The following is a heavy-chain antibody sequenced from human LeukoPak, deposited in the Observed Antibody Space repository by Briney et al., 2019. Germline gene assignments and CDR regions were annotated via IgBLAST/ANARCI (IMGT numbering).Heavy chain of an antibody. CDR3: ARAQSGYTAMAYFDY. V-gene: IGHV4-59*01. J-gene: IGHJ4*02. CDR1: GGSISSYY. D-gene: IGHD5-18*01. Sequence: SETLSLTCTVPGGSISSYYWSWIRQPPGKGLEWIGYIYYSGSTNYNPSLKSRVTISVDTSKNQFSLKLSSVTAADTAVYYCARAQSGYTAMAYFDYWGQGTLVTVSS. CDR2: IYYSGST.